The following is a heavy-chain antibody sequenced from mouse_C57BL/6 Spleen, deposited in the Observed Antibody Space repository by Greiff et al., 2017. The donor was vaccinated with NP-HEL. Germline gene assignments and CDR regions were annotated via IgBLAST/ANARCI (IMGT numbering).Heavy chain of an antibody. J-gene: IGHJ2*01. CDR2: IYPGDGDT. Sequence: VQLQQSGASVKISCKASGYAFSSYWMNWVKQRPGKGLEWIGQIYPGDGDTNYNGKFKGKATLTADKSSSTAYMQLSSLTSEDSAVYFCARGGLVFDYWGQGTTLTVSS. CDR1: GYAFSSYW. V-gene: IGHV1-80*01. CDR3: ARGGLVFDY.